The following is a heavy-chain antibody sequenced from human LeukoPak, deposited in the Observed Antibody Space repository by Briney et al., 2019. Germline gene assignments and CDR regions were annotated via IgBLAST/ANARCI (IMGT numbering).Heavy chain of an antibody. CDR1: GYTFTSYA. Sequence: ASVKVSCKASGYTFTSYAMHWVRQAPGQRLEWMGWINAGNGNTKYSQKFQGRVTITRDTSASTAYMELSSLRSEDTAVYYCALVGATTLYYYYGMDVWGQGTTVTVSS. CDR3: ALVGATTLYYYYGMDV. J-gene: IGHJ6*02. V-gene: IGHV1-3*01. CDR2: INAGNGNT. D-gene: IGHD1-26*01.